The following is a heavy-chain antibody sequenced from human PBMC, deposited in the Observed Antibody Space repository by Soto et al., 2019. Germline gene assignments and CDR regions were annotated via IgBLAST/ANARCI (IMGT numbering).Heavy chain of an antibody. CDR1: GGSISSGGYY. CDR2: VYYSGST. Sequence: SETLSLTCTVSGGSISSGGYYWSWIRQHPGKGLEWIGYVYYSGSTNYNPSLKSRVTISVDTSKNQFSLKLSSVTAADTAVYYCARDAFSSSHFDYWGQGIPVTSPQ. J-gene: IGHJ4*02. V-gene: IGHV4-61*08. D-gene: IGHD2-2*01. CDR3: ARDAFSSSHFDY.